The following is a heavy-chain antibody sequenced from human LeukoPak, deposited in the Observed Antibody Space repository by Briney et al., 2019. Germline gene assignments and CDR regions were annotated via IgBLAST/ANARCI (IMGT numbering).Heavy chain of an antibody. D-gene: IGHD1-26*01. CDR1: GYTFTGYY. CDR2: INPNGGGT. J-gene: IGHJ3*02. CDR3: ARDAAYSGSQNWHRNAFDI. V-gene: IGHV1-2*02. Sequence: VASVKVSCKASGYTFTGYYMHWVRQAPGQGLEWMGWINPNGGGTNYAQKFQGRVTMTRDTSISTAYMELSRLRSDDTAVYYCARDAAYSGSQNWHRNAFDIWGQGTMVTVSP.